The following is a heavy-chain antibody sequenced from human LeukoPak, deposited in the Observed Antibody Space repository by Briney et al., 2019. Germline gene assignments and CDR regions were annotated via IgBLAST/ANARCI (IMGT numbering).Heavy chain of an antibody. Sequence: GGSLRLSCAASGFTFSSYGMHWVRQAPGKGLEWVAVISYDESNKYYADSVKGRFTISRDNSKNTLYLQMNSLRAEDTAVYYCAKDQGGGTPSYYYYGMDVWGQGTTVTVSS. V-gene: IGHV3-30*18. CDR1: GFTFSSYG. CDR3: AKDQGGGTPSYYYYGMDV. D-gene: IGHD3-16*01. J-gene: IGHJ6*02. CDR2: ISYDESNK.